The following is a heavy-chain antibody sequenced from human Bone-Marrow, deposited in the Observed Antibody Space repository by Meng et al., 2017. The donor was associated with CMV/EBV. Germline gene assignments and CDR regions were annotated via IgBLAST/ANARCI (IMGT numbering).Heavy chain of an antibody. CDR3: AGAFRGGYYTNDY. CDR2: IRNDGSDK. D-gene: IGHD3-3*01. V-gene: IGHV3-30*02. Sequence: GESLKISCAASGFTFSSYGMHWVRQAPGKGLEWVAFIRNDGSDKYYADSVKGRFTISRDNAKNSVYIQMNSLRAEDTAVYYCAGAFRGGYYTNDYWGQGTLVTVSS. CDR1: GFTFSSYG. J-gene: IGHJ4*02.